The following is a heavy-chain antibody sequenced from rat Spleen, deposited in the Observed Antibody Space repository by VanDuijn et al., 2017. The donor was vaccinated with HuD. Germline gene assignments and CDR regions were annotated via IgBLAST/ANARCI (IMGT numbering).Heavy chain of an antibody. CDR1: GFTFSSSW. J-gene: IGHJ2*01. V-gene: IGHV5-31*01. CDR3: ARQHYSAPFDY. CDR2: ISPSGGST. Sequence: EVQLVESGGGLVQPGRSLRLSCVASGFTFSSSWMYWIRQAPGKGLEWVASISPSGGSTYYRDSVKGRFTISRDNAKSTLYLQMDSLRSEDTATYHCARQHYSAPFDYWGQGVMVTVSS. D-gene: IGHD1-1*01.